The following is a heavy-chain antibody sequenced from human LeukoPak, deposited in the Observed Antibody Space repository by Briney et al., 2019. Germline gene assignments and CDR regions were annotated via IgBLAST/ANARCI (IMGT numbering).Heavy chain of an antibody. J-gene: IGHJ4*02. CDR2: INHSGST. CDR3: ARSSSGWHPPYYFDY. Sequence: KPSETLSLTCAVYGGSFSGYYWSWIRQPPGKGLEWIGEINHSGSTNYNASLKSRVTISVDTSKNQFSLKLSSVTAADTAVYYCARSSSGWHPPYYFDYWGQGTLVTVSS. V-gene: IGHV4-34*01. D-gene: IGHD6-19*01. CDR1: GGSFSGYY.